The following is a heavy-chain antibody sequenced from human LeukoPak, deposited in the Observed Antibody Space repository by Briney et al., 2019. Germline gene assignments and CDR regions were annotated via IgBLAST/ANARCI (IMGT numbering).Heavy chain of an antibody. V-gene: IGHV3-23*01. CDR1: GFTFSSYG. D-gene: IGHD5-12*01. J-gene: IGHJ4*02. CDR2: ISGSGGST. Sequence: GGSLRLSCAASGFTFSSYGMSWVRQAPGKGLEWVSAISGSGGSTYYADSVKGRFTISRDNSKNTLYPQMNSLRAEDTAVYYCAKGGYSGYGPNWGQGTLVTVSS. CDR3: AKGGYSGYGPN.